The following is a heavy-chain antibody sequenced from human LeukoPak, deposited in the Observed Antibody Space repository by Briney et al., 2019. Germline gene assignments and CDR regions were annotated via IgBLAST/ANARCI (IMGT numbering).Heavy chain of an antibody. J-gene: IGHJ4*02. CDR2: IRYDGSDK. D-gene: IGHD6-13*01. V-gene: IGHV3-30*02. CDR3: AKRGVGQQLPTVDY. CDR1: GFIFSSYN. Sequence: GGSLRLSCAASGFIFSSYNIHWVRQAPGKGLEWVAFIRYDGSDKHYADSVKGRFTISRDNSKNTLYLQMNSLRAEDTAVYYCAKRGVGQQLPTVDYWGQGTLVTVSS.